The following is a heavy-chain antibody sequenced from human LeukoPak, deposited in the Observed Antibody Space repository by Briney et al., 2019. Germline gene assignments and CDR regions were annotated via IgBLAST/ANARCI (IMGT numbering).Heavy chain of an antibody. D-gene: IGHD3-3*01. V-gene: IGHV3-23*01. CDR2: ITGSGDST. J-gene: IGHJ4*02. CDR3: AKDGGKHYNFWSGPKE. Sequence: GGSLRLSCAASGFTFRHYAMNWVRQAPGKGLEWVSAITGSGDSTYYADSVKGRFATSRDNSKNTLYLQLNSLRDEDTALYYCAKDGGKHYNFWSGPKEWGQGTLVTVSS. CDR1: GFTFRHYA.